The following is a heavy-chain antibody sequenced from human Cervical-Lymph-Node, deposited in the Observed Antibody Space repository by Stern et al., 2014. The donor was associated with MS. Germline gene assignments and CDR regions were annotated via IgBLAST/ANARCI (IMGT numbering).Heavy chain of an antibody. Sequence: GGAGGGFVPPGGALGLSFGGAGFTFRLYKMKLVRQAPGEGLEWISYISTLGKAIYYADSVRGRFTISRDNAKNSLYLQMNSLRADDTAVYYCARGITIFGEGAWGQGTLVTVSS. D-gene: IGHD3-3*01. CDR3: ARGITIFGEGA. J-gene: IGHJ5*02. V-gene: IGHV3-48*01. CDR2: ISTLGKAI. CDR1: GFTFRLYK.